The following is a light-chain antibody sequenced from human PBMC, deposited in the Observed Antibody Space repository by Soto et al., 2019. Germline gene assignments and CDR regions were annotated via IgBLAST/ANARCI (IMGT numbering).Light chain of an antibody. J-gene: IGLJ2*01. CDR2: EVN. CDR3: YSYTSSNSVI. V-gene: IGLV2-14*01. CDR1: SSDIGDYRY. Sequence: QSALTQPASVSGSPGQSITISCTGTSSDIGDYRYVSWYQQHPGKAPKLMIYEVNNRPSGVSSRFSGSKSGNTASLTISGLQAEDEAYYYCYSYTSSNSVIFGGGTKLTVL.